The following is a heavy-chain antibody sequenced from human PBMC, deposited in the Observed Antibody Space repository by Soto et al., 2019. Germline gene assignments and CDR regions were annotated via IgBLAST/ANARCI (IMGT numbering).Heavy chain of an antibody. CDR3: ATRESSIFRFY. D-gene: IGHD6-13*01. V-gene: IGHV4-4*02. J-gene: IGHJ4*02. Sequence: QVQLQESGPGLVQPSGTLSLTCAVSGVAISSHNSWPGVRQPPGKGLEWIGESHQRGSPNYNSSLGGRVTISVDKSNNQYSLRLSSVTVADTAVYYCATRESSIFRFYWGQGILVTVSS. CDR2: SHQRGSP. CDR1: GVAISSHNS.